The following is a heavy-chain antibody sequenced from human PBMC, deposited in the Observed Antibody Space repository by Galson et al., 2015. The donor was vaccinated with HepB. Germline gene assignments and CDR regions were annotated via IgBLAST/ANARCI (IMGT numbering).Heavy chain of an antibody. CDR1: GLTFDTYA. CDR2: ISVTGGST. CDR3: AKERREEFDY. V-gene: IGHV3-23*01. Sequence: SLRLSCAASGLTFDTYAMSWVRQAPGKGLEWVSAISVTGGSTYYADSVKGRFTISRDTSKNTLFLQMNSLRAEDTAVYYCAKERREEFDYWGQGTLVTVSS. J-gene: IGHJ4*02.